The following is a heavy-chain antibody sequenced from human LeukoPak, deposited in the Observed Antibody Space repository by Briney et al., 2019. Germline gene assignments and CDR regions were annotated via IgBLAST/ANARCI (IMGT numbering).Heavy chain of an antibody. Sequence: SETLSLTCAVYGGSFSGYYWSWIRQPPGKGLEWIGEINHSGSTNYNPSLKSRVTISVDTSKNQFSLKLSSVTAADTAVYYCARWAKAMANSYYYYGMDVWGQGTTVTVSS. CDR2: INHSGST. CDR1: GGSFSGYY. V-gene: IGHV4-34*01. CDR3: ARWAKAMANSYYYYGMDV. J-gene: IGHJ6*02. D-gene: IGHD4/OR15-4a*01.